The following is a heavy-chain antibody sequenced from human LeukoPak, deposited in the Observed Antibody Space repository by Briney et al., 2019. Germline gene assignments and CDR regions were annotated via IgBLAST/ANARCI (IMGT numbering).Heavy chain of an antibody. D-gene: IGHD6-13*01. Sequence: SETLSLTCTVSGDSITSNSAYYWGWIRQPPGKGLEWIGSIFYSGTTYYNPSLKSRVTISLDMSKNQFSLKLSSVTAADTAVYYCARDDPGIAAAGGLYWGQGTLVTVSS. CDR1: GDSITSNSAYY. CDR2: IFYSGTT. CDR3: ARDDPGIAAAGGLY. V-gene: IGHV4-39*07. J-gene: IGHJ4*02.